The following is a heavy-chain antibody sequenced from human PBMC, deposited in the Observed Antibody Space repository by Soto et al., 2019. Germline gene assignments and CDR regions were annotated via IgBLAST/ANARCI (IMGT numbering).Heavy chain of an antibody. CDR3: ARSPYYYYMDV. CDR2: ISSSGSTI. Sequence: PGGSLRLSCAASGYTFSDYSMSWIRQAPGKGLEWVSYISSSGSTIYYADSVKGRFTISRDNAKNSLYLQMNSLRAEDTAVYYCARSPYYYYMDVWGKGTTVTVSS. V-gene: IGHV3-11*01. CDR1: GYTFSDYS. J-gene: IGHJ6*03.